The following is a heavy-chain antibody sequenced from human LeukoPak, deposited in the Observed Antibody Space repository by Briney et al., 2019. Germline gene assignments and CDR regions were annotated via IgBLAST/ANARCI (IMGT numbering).Heavy chain of an antibody. CDR2: IYTSGST. CDR1: GGSISSYY. Sequence: SETLSLTCTVSGGSISSYYWSWIRQPAGKGLEWIGRIYTSGSTNYNPSLKSRVTISVDKSKNQFSLKLSSVTAADTAVYYCARVALDTAMVKGGLMTWPYYYYYYMDVWGKGTTVTVSS. D-gene: IGHD5-18*01. J-gene: IGHJ6*03. V-gene: IGHV4-4*07. CDR3: ARVALDTAMVKGGLMTWPYYYYYYMDV.